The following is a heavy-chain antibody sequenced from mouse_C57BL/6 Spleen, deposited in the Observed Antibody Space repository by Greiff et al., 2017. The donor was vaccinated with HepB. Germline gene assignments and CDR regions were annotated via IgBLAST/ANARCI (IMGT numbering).Heavy chain of an antibody. CDR1: GFTFSSYA. CDR2: ISDGGSYT. D-gene: IGHD1-2*01. Sequence: VKLVESGGGLVKPGGSLKLSCAASGFTFSSYAMSWVRQTPEKRLEWVATISDGGSYTYYPDNVKGRFTISRDNAKNNLYLQMSHLKSEDTAMYYCARGEWLYAMDYWGQGTSVTVSS. V-gene: IGHV5-4*03. CDR3: ARGEWLYAMDY. J-gene: IGHJ4*01.